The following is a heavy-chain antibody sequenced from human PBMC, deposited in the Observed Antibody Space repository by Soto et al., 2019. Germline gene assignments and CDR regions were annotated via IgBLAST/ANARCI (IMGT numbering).Heavy chain of an antibody. V-gene: IGHV2-70*01. Sequence: GSGPTLVNPTQTLTLTCTFSGFSLSTSGMCVSWIRQPPGKALEWLALIDWDDDKYYSTSLKTRLTISKDTSKNQVVLTMTNMDPVDTATYYCARTRGHYYDSSGYYPPAFDIWGQGTMVTVSS. CDR3: ARTRGHYYDSSGYYPPAFDI. CDR1: GFSLSTSGMC. D-gene: IGHD3-22*01. J-gene: IGHJ3*02. CDR2: IDWDDDK.